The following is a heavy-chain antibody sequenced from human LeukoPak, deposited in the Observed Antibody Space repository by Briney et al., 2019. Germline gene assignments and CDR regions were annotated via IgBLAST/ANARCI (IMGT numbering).Heavy chain of an antibody. CDR1: GGSISTYY. D-gene: IGHD6-6*01. V-gene: IGHV4-59*01. J-gene: IGHJ5*02. CDR2: VYYTGST. Sequence: PSETLSLTCTVSGGSISTYYWSWMRQPPGKGLEWIGYVYYTGSTNYNPSLKSRLTISVDTSKNQFSLKPSSVTAADTAVYYCAREESRSSSLNWFDPWGQGTLVTVSS. CDR3: AREESRSSSLNWFDP.